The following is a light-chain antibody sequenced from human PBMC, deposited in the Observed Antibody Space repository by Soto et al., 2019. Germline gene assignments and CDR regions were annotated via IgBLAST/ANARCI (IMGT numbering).Light chain of an antibody. CDR1: SSDVGGYNY. CDR2: DVS. CDR3: SSYTRSSTLDVV. V-gene: IGLV2-14*01. J-gene: IGLJ2*01. Sequence: QSALTQPASVSGSPGQSITISCTGTSSDVGGYNYVSWYQQHPGKAPKFMIYDVSNRPSGVSNRFSGSKSGNTASLTISGLQAEDEADYYRSSYTRSSTLDVVFGGGTKLTVL.